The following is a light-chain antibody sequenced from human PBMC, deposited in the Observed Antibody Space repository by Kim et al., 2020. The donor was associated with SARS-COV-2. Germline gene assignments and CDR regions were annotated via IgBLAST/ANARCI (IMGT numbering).Light chain of an antibody. CDR2: GVS. V-gene: IGKV1-33*01. CDR1: QDIRKY. J-gene: IGKJ5*01. CDR3: QQNDAFPIT. Sequence: ASVGDRVTITCQATQDIRKYLNWYQQRPGRAPQRLIYGVSNLQTGVPSRFSGSGYGTEFTLTISSLQPEDFATYYCQQNDAFPITFGQGTRLEIK.